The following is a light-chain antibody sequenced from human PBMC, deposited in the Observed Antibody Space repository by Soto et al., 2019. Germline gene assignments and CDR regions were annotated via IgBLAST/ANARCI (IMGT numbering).Light chain of an antibody. J-gene: IGKJ1*01. V-gene: IGKV1-39*01. Sequence: DIQMTQSPSSLSASVGDRVTITCRASQSISSYLNWYQQKPGKAPKILIYAASSLERGVPSRFSGSGSGTDFTLTISSLQPEDFATYYCQQCYSTPHTFGQGTKVEIK. CDR3: QQCYSTPHT. CDR1: QSISSY. CDR2: AAS.